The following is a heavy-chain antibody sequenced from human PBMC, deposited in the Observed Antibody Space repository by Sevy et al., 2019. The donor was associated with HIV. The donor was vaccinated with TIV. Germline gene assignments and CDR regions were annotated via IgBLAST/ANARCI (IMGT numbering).Heavy chain of an antibody. V-gene: IGHV1-69*13. CDR3: ASSGCTTTSCYTPYY. J-gene: IGHJ4*02. CDR2: IIPILGTA. Sequence: ASVKVSCKASGGTFRSYAFSWVRQAPGQGLEWMGGIIPILGTANHAQKFQDRVTITADESTSTAYMELSSLRSEGTAVYYCASSGCTTTSCYTPYYWGQGTLVTVSS. CDR1: GGTFRSYA. D-gene: IGHD2-2*02.